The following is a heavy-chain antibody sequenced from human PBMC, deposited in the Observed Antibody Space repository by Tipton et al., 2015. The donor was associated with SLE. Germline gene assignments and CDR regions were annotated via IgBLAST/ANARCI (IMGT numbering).Heavy chain of an antibody. V-gene: IGHV4-34*01. CDR1: GGSFSGYY. CDR2: INHSGST. CDR3: AGVSRDAFEI. J-gene: IGHJ3*02. Sequence: TLSLTCAVYGGSFSGYYWSWIRQPPGKGLDWIGEINHSGSTNYNPSLKSRVTISVDTSKNQFSLKLSSVTAADTAVYYCAGVSRDAFEIWGQGTMVTVSS. D-gene: IGHD5/OR15-5a*01.